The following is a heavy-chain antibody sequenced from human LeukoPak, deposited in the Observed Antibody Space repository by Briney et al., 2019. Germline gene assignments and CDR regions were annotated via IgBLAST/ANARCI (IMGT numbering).Heavy chain of an antibody. CDR3: ARGIFYGGRNQYIWFDL. CDR1: GGSISSYY. Sequence: SETLSLTCTVSGGSISSYYWSWVRQPPGTGLESIGYIYYSGSTNYNTSLKSRVTISVDTSKNQFSLKLSSVTAADTAVYYCARGIFYGGRNQYIWFDLWGQGTLVTVSS. J-gene: IGHJ5*02. V-gene: IGHV4-59*01. CDR2: IYYSGST. D-gene: IGHD4-23*01.